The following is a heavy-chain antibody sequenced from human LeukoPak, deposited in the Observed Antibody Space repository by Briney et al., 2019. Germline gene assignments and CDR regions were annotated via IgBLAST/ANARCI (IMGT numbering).Heavy chain of an antibody. CDR3: ARDWGYDYGDYEGY. D-gene: IGHD4-17*01. CDR1: GFTVSSNY. J-gene: IGHJ4*02. Sequence: GGSLRLSCAASGFTVSSNYMRWVRQAPGKGLEWVSSISSSSSYIYYADSVKGRFTISRDNAKNSLYLQMNSLRAEDTAVYYCARDWGYDYGDYEGYWGQGTLVTVSS. CDR2: ISSSSSYI. V-gene: IGHV3-21*01.